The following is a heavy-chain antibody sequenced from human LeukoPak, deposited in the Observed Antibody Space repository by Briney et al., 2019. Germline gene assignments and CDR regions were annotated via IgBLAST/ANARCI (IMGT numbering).Heavy chain of an antibody. Sequence: SVKVSCKASGYTFTTHAISWVRQAPGQGLEWMGGIIPIFGTANYAQKFQGRVTITADESTSTAYMEMGSLRSEDTAVYYCARGSAVDTAMVTYYYYGMDVWGQGTTVTVSS. CDR3: ARGSAVDTAMVTYYYYGMDV. CDR2: IIPIFGTA. CDR1: GYTFTTHA. J-gene: IGHJ6*02. D-gene: IGHD5-18*01. V-gene: IGHV1-69*13.